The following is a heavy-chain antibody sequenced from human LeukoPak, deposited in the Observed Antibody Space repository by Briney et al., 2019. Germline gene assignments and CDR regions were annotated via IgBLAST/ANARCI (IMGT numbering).Heavy chain of an antibody. J-gene: IGHJ4*02. CDR2: TYYRSKWYT. V-gene: IGHV6-1*01. CDR1: GDSVSSNSAA. D-gene: IGHD3-10*01. Sequence: SQTLSLTCAISGDSVSSNSAAWIWIRQSPSRGLEWLGRTYYRSKWYTEYAVSVKSRITINPDTSKNQFSLQLSSVNPEDTAVYYCARLGSGSIYWGQGTLVTVSS. CDR3: ARLGSGSIY.